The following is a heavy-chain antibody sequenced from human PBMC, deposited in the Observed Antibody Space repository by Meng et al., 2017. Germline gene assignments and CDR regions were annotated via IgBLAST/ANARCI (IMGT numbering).Heavy chain of an antibody. V-gene: IGHV3-30*01. CDR2: ISYDGSNK. J-gene: IGHJ4*02. D-gene: IGHD2-21*02. Sequence: GESLKISCAASGFTFSSYAMHWVRQAPGKGLEWVAVISYDGSNKYYADSVKGRFTISRDNSKNTLYLQTNSLRAEDTAVYYCARGKLAYCGGDCYVFDYWGQGTLVTVSS. CDR3: ARGKLAYCGGDCYVFDY. CDR1: GFTFSSYA.